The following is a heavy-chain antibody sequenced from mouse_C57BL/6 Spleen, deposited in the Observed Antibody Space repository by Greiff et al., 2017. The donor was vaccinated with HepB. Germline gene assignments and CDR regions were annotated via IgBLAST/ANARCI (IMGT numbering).Heavy chain of an antibody. CDR2: IHPNSGST. D-gene: IGHD3-3*01. Sequence: VKLQQPGAELVKPGASVKLSCKASGYTFTSYWMHWVKQRPGQGLEWIGMIHPNSGSTNYNEKFKSKATLTVDKSSSTAYMQLSSLTSEDSAVYYCARWGTAWFAYWGQGTLVTVSA. V-gene: IGHV1-64*01. J-gene: IGHJ3*01. CDR1: GYTFTSYW. CDR3: ARWGTAWFAY.